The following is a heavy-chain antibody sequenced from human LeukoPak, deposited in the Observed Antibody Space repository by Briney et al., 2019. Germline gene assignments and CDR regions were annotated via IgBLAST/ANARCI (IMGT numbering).Heavy chain of an antibody. CDR3: VKGLPGYGGHLDY. J-gene: IGHJ4*02. Sequence: GGSLRLSCSASGFTFSGYAMHWVRQAPGKGLEYVSLISSNGGVTYYADSVKGRFTISRDNSQNTLYLEMSSLRVEDTAVYYCVKGLPGYGGHLDYWGQGTLVTVSS. CDR2: ISSNGGVT. V-gene: IGHV3-64D*06. D-gene: IGHD6-13*01. CDR1: GFTFSGYA.